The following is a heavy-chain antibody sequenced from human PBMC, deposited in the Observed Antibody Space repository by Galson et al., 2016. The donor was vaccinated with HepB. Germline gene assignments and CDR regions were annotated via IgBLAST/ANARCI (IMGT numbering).Heavy chain of an antibody. D-gene: IGHD4-11*01. CDR3: VREIIYTNYVITVP. CDR1: GFTFSTYW. Sequence: SLRLSCAASGFTFSTYWMTWVRQAPGKGLEWVANIKEDGAARYYAESVKGRFTISRDNAKNSLYLQMNSLSAEDTAVYYCVREIIYTNYVITVPWGQGTLVTVSS. V-gene: IGHV3-7*01. CDR2: IKEDGAAR. J-gene: IGHJ5*02.